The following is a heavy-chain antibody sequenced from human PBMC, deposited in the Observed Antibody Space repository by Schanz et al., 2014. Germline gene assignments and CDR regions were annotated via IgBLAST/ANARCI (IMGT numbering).Heavy chain of an antibody. CDR3: ARDSRPNYDFLTAYYSIDY. D-gene: IGHD3-9*01. CDR1: GFTFSSYS. V-gene: IGHV3-21*01. CDR2: ISSSGSYI. Sequence: VQLLQFGGGVVQPGRSLRLSCAASGFTFSSYSMNWVRQAPGKGLEWVSSISSSGSYIHYADSVKGRFTISRDNAKNTLYLQMNSLRAEDTAVYYCARDSRPNYDFLTAYYSIDYWGQGTLVTVSS. J-gene: IGHJ4*02.